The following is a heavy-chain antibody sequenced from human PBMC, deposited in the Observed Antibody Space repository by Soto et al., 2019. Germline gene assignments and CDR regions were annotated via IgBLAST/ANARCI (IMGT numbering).Heavy chain of an antibody. CDR2: TYGGSKSYN. Sequence: PSQTLSLTCAISGYIFSSNSAAWNWIRQSPSRCLEWLGRTYGGSKSYNDYAVYVKSRITINPDTSKNQLSLQLNSVTPEDTAVYYCARDWIAARPLWFDPWGQGTLATVSS. CDR3: ARDWIAARPLWFDP. D-gene: IGHD6-6*01. CDR1: GYIFSSNSAA. V-gene: IGHV6-1*01. J-gene: IGHJ5*02.